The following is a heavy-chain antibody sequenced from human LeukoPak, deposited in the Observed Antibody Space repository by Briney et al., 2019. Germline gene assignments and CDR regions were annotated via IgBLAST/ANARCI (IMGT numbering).Heavy chain of an antibody. J-gene: IGHJ4*02. CDR2: ISSSGSTI. Sequence: GGSLRLSCAASGFTFSSYEMNWVRQAPGKGLEWVSYISSSGSTIYYADSVKGRFTISRDNAKNSLYLQMNSLRAEDTAVYYCARESSGYDWVDYWGQGTLVTVSS. CDR3: ARESSGYDWVDY. D-gene: IGHD5-12*01. V-gene: IGHV3-48*03. CDR1: GFTFSSYE.